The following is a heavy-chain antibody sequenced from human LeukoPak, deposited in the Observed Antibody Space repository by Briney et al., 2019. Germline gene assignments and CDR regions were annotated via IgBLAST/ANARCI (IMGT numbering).Heavy chain of an antibody. D-gene: IGHD3-16*01. CDR1: GYTFTSYD. Sequence: ASVKVSCKASGYTFTSYDINWVRQATGQGLEWMGWINPNSGGTNYAQKFQGRVTMTRDTSISTAYMELSRLRSDDTAVYYCARGLIPGGYNWFDPWGQGTLVTVSS. CDR3: ARGLIPGGYNWFDP. V-gene: IGHV1-2*02. J-gene: IGHJ5*02. CDR2: INPNSGGT.